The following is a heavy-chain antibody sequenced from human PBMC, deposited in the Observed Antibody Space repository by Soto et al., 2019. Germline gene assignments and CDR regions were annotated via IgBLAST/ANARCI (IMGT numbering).Heavy chain of an antibody. V-gene: IGHV4-59*01. D-gene: IGHD5-12*01. CDR3: ARIPQVATIWGGWFDP. CDR2: IHYTGNT. CDR1: SGSISSYY. Sequence: SETLSLTCTVSSGSISSYYWSWIRQPPGKGLEWIGYIHYTGNTNSNPSLKGRVTLSIDPSWNQFSLKLSSVTAADTAVYYCARIPQVATIWGGWFDPWGQGTLVTVSS. J-gene: IGHJ5*02.